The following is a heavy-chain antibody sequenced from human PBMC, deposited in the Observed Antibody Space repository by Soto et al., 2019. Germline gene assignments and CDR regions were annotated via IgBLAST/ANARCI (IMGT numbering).Heavy chain of an antibody. D-gene: IGHD3-16*02. CDR2: ISPYNGNT. V-gene: IGHV1-18*01. Sequence: QVQLVQSGTEVKKPGTSVKVSCKASGYTFTNYIISWVRQAPGQGLEWMGWISPYNGNTNYAQKFQGRVTMTTDTSTTTVYMELRSLRSDDTAVYYCARDMVTFGGIIALPNYWGQGTLVTVSS. CDR1: GYTFTNYI. J-gene: IGHJ4*02. CDR3: ARDMVTFGGIIALPNY.